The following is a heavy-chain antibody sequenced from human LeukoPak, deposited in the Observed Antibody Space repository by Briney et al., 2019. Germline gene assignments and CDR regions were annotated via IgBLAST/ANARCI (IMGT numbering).Heavy chain of an antibody. V-gene: IGHV4-59*08. Sequence: SETLSLTCTVSGGSISSYYWSWIRQPPGKGLEWIGYIYYSGSTNYNPSLKSRVTISVDTSKNQFSLKLSSVTAADTAVYYCARLSSGYDDAFDIWGQGTMVTVSS. J-gene: IGHJ3*02. CDR2: IYYSGST. D-gene: IGHD3-22*01. CDR1: GGSISSYY. CDR3: ARLSSGYDDAFDI.